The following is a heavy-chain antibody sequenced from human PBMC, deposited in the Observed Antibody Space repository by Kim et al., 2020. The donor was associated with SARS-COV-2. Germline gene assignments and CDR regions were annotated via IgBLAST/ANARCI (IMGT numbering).Heavy chain of an antibody. D-gene: IGHD3-10*01. Sequence: GGSLRLSCAASGFTFSSYGMHWVRQAPGKGLEGVAVISYDGSNKYYADSVKGRFTISRDNSKNTLYLQMNSLRAEDTAVYYCAKSHVRGVILTWDQLSYYGMDVWGQGTTVTVSS. V-gene: IGHV3-30*18. CDR2: ISYDGSNK. CDR3: AKSHVRGVILTWDQLSYYGMDV. CDR1: GFTFSSYG. J-gene: IGHJ6*02.